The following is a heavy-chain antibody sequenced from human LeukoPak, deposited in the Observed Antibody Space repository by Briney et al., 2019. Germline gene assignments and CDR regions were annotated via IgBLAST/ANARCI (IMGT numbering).Heavy chain of an antibody. D-gene: IGHD3-22*01. CDR1: GFTFSSYG. CDR2: IWYDGCNK. Sequence: GGSLRLSCAASGFTFSSYGMHWVRQAPGKGLEWVAVIWYDGCNKYYADSVKGRFTISRDNSKNTLYLQMNSLRAEDTAVYYCARDPHYYYDSSGPVPFDYWGQGTLVTVSS. V-gene: IGHV3-33*01. J-gene: IGHJ4*02. CDR3: ARDPHYYYDSSGPVPFDY.